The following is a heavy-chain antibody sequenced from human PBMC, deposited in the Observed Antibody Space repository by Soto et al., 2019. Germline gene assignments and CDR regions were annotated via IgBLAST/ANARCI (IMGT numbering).Heavy chain of an antibody. Sequence: EVQLLESGGGLVQPGGSLRLSCAASGFTFSNYAMSWVRQAPGKGLEWVSAISGSGGSTYYADSVKGRVTISRDSSKNPLYLDMNSVRAEDTAVYYCAKGGGSCCFDCWGQGTLVTVSS. CDR1: GFTFSNYA. D-gene: IGHD2-15*01. CDR2: ISGSGGST. J-gene: IGHJ4*02. CDR3: AKGGGSCCFDC. V-gene: IGHV3-23*01.